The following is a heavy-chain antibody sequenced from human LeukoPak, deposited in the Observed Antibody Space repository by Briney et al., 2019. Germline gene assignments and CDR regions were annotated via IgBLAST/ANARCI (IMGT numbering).Heavy chain of an antibody. CDR2: IILIFGTA. V-gene: IGHV1-69*13. J-gene: IGHJ5*02. D-gene: IGHD6-19*01. Sequence: SVKVSCKASGYTFTGYYMHWVRQAPGPGLEWMGGIILIFGTANYAQKFQGRVTITADESTSTAYMELSSLRSEDTAVYYCARDPGRIAVANNWFDPWGQGTLVTVSS. CDR3: ARDPGRIAVANNWFDP. CDR1: GYTFTGYY.